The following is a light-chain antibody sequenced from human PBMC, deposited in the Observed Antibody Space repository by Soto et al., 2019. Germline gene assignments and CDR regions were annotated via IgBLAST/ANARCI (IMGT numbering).Light chain of an antibody. J-gene: IGLJ2*01. CDR2: SNN. V-gene: IGLV1-44*01. Sequence: QSVLTQPPSASGTPGQRVTISCSGSSSNIGSNTVNWYQQLPGTAPKLVIYSNNQRPSGVPDRFSGSKSGTSASLAISGLQSEDEDDYYCATWDDSLNGHVVFGGGTKLTVL. CDR3: ATWDDSLNGHVV. CDR1: SSNIGSNT.